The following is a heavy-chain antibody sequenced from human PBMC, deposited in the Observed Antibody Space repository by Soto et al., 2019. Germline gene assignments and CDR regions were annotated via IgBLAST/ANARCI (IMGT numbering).Heavy chain of an antibody. J-gene: IGHJ5*02. V-gene: IGHV3-30*18. CDR2: ISYDGRNK. Sequence: QVQLVESGGGVVQPGGSLRLSCPASGFTFSGSGMHWVRQAPGKGLEGAAVISYDGRNKIYADSVKGRFTISRDNSKNTLHLKMNSPRAEDTAVCYCAKDLYYDSSAYLGGFDPCGQGTLVTVSS. D-gene: IGHD3-22*01. CDR3: AKDLYYDSSAYLGGFDP. CDR1: GFTFSGSG.